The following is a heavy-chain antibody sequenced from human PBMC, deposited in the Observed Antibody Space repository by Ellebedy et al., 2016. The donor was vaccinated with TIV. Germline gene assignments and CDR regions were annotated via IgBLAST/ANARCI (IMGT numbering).Heavy chain of an antibody. CDR2: IYHGGSI. V-gene: IGHV4-34*01. CDR1: GGSFSGYY. J-gene: IGHJ4*02. D-gene: IGHD4-17*01. CDR3: AVLTTQPPKATY. Sequence: SETLSLTCGVYGGSFSGYYWSWIRQPPGKGPEWIGEIYHGGSISYNPSLKSRVAISADTSKNQFSLTLSSVTAADTALYYCAVLTTQPPKATYWGQGTLVTVSS.